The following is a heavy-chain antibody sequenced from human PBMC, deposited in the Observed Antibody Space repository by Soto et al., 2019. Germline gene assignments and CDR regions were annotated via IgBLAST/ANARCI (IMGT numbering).Heavy chain of an antibody. Sequence: GASVKVSCNTAGYTFTSYDINCVRQTHGQGRELMGWMNPNSGNTGYAQKFQGRVTMTRNTSISTAYMELSSLRSEDTAVYYCARRLGYSSGWYERDGETFEYWGQGTLVTVSS. CDR3: ARRLGYSSGWYERDGETFEY. CDR2: MNPNSGNT. V-gene: IGHV1-8*01. D-gene: IGHD6-19*01. J-gene: IGHJ4*02. CDR1: GYTFTSYD.